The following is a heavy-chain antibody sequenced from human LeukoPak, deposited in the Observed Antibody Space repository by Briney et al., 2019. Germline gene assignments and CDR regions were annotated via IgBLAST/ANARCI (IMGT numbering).Heavy chain of an antibody. J-gene: IGHJ2*01. CDR3: ARETTLYQLLRYWYFDL. CDR2: XYYSGST. V-gene: IGHV4-30-4*01. Sequence: SETLSLTCTVSGGSISSGDYYWSWIRQPPGXXXXXXXXXYYSGSTYYNPSLKSRVTISVDTSKNQFSLKLSSVTAADTAVYYCARETTLYQLLRYWYFDLWGRGTLVTVSS. CDR1: GGSISSGDYY. D-gene: IGHD2-2*01.